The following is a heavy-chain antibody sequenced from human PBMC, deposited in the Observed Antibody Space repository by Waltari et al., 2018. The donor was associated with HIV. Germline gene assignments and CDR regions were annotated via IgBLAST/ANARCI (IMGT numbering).Heavy chain of an antibody. CDR1: GGSFSGYY. Sequence: QVQLQQWGAGLLKPSETLSLTCAVYGGSFSGYYWSWIRQPPGKGLEWIGEINHSGSTNDNPSLKSRVTISVDTSKNQFSLKLSSVTAADTAVYYCASDYCSSTSCWGFWGQGTLVTVSS. V-gene: IGHV4-34*01. CDR2: INHSGST. CDR3: ASDYCSSTSCWGF. D-gene: IGHD2-2*01. J-gene: IGHJ4*02.